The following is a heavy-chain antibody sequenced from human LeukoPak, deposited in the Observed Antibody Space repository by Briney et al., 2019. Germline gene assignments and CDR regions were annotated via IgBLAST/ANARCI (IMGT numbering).Heavy chain of an antibody. D-gene: IGHD6-19*01. CDR3: ARHRTAVAGISYFQH. Sequence: GGSLRLSCAPSGFTFSRHGMHWVRQAPGKGLEWVAIISNDGSRKYYAHSVEGRFTISRDNSKSTLYLQMNSLRAEDAAVYYCARHRTAVAGISYFQHWGQGTLVTVPS. CDR2: ISNDGSRK. V-gene: IGHV3-30*03. J-gene: IGHJ1*01. CDR1: GFTFSRHG.